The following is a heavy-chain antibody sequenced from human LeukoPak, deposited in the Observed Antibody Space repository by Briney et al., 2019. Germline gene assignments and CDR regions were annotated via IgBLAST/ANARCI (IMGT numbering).Heavy chain of an antibody. CDR3: ARYRDYYDT. D-gene: IGHD3-16*01. CDR1: GASINNNF. J-gene: IGHJ4*01. V-gene: IGHV4-59*08. Sequence: SETLSLTCTVSGASINNNFWTWIRQPPGKGLEWIGYIYSSGSANYNPSPKSRVIISGDTSKNQISLTLTSATAADTAVYFCARYRDYYDTWGHGTLVTVSS. CDR2: IYSSGSA.